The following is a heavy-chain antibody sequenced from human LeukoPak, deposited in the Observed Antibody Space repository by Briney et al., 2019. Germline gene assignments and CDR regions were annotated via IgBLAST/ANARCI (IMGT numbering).Heavy chain of an antibody. CDR2: VSSDSRYI. Sequence: NPGGSLRLSCAASGFTFSDYCMNWVRQAPRKGLGWVSSVSSDSRYIFYADSVKGRFTISRDNAKNSLYLQLNSLRAEDTAVYFCARDRLEAEWPHGRNDSWGQGTLVAVSS. V-gene: IGHV3-21*01. D-gene: IGHD1-26*01. J-gene: IGHJ4*02. CDR1: GFTFSDYC. CDR3: ARDRLEAEWPHGRNDS.